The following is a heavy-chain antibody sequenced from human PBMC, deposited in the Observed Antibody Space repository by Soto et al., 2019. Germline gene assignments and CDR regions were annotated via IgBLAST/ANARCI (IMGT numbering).Heavy chain of an antibody. CDR2: VKSDGSRI. V-gene: IGHV3-74*01. Sequence: EVQLVESGGGLVQPGGSLRLACVASGFNLESHWMHWVRQGPGKGLAWVSRVKSDGSRIRYGDFVRGRFTISRDNAKNTLFLQMDSLTADVTGVYFCARESLKTLVSGAFDVWGQGTAVVVSS. D-gene: IGHD3-10*01. J-gene: IGHJ3*01. CDR3: ARESLKTLVSGAFDV. CDR1: GFNLESHW.